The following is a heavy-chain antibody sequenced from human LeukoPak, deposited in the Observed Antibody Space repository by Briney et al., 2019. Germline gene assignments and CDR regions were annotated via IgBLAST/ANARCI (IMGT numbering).Heavy chain of an antibody. Sequence: ASVKVSCKASGYTFTSYGISWVRQAPGQGLEWMGWISAYNGNTNYAQKLQGRVTVTTDTSTSTAYMELRSLRSDDTAVYYCARKHCSSTSCYPDMDVWGKGTTVTVSS. CDR2: ISAYNGNT. D-gene: IGHD2-2*01. CDR1: GYTFTSYG. J-gene: IGHJ6*03. CDR3: ARKHCSSTSCYPDMDV. V-gene: IGHV1-18*01.